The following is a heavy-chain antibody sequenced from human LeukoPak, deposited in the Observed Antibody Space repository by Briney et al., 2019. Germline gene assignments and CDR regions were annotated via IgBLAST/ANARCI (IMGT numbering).Heavy chain of an antibody. CDR1: GGSISSYY. CDR2: IYYSGST. Sequence: SETLSLTCTVSGGSISSYYWSWIRQPPGKGLEWIGYIYYSGSTNYNPSLKSRVTISVDTSKNQFSLKLSSVTAADTAVYYCARGARGYSLDAFDIWGQGTMVTVSS. D-gene: IGHD5-18*01. CDR3: ARGARGYSLDAFDI. J-gene: IGHJ3*02. V-gene: IGHV4-59*01.